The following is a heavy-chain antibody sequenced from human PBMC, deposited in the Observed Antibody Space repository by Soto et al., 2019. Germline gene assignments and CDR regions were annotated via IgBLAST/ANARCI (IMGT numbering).Heavy chain of an antibody. J-gene: IGHJ3*02. D-gene: IGHD5-12*01. V-gene: IGHV4-34*01. CDR2: INHSGST. CDR3: ARGDLVATTDAFDI. Sequence: SETLSLTCAVYGGSFSGYYWSWIRQPPGKGLEWIGEINHSGSTNYNPSLKSRVTISVDTSKNQFSLKLSSVTGADTAVYYCARGDLVATTDAFDIWGQGTMVTVSS. CDR1: GGSFSGYY.